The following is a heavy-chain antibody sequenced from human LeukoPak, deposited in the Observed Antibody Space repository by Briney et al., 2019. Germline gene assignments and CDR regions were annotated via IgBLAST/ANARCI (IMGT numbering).Heavy chain of an antibody. D-gene: IGHD5/OR15-5a*01. Sequence: GGSLRLSCAASGFAFSSHAMSWVRQAPGKGLKWVSVISGSGGSTYYADSVKGRFTISRDNSKNTLYLQMNSLRAEDTAVYYCARDRSTSPDYWGQGTLVTVSS. V-gene: IGHV3-23*01. CDR2: ISGSGGST. CDR1: GFAFSSHA. J-gene: IGHJ4*02. CDR3: ARDRSTSPDY.